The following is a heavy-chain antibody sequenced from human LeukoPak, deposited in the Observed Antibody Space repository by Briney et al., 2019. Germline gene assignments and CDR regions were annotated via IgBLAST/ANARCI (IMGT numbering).Heavy chain of an antibody. CDR3: ARGGSYYYDSSEYY. J-gene: IGHJ4*02. D-gene: IGHD3-22*01. V-gene: IGHV3-66*01. CDR1: GFTSSSNY. Sequence: GGSLRLSCAASGFTSSSNYMSWVRQAPGKGLEWVSVIYSGGSTYYADSVKGRFTISRDNSKNTLYLQMNSLRAEDTAVYYCARGGSYYYDSSEYYWGQGTLVTVSS. CDR2: IYSGGST.